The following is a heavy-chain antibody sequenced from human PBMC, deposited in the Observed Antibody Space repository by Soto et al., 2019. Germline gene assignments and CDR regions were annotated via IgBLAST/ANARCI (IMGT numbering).Heavy chain of an antibody. CDR3: ASIFNDYGDYGQL. J-gene: IGHJ4*02. Sequence: EVQLLESGGGLVQPGGSLRLSCAASGFTFSSYAMSWVRQAPGKGLEWVSAISGSGGSTYYADSVKGRFTISRDNSKNTLYLQMNSLRAEDTAVYYCASIFNDYGDYGQLWGQGTPVTVSS. D-gene: IGHD4-17*01. CDR1: GFTFSSYA. CDR2: ISGSGGST. V-gene: IGHV3-23*01.